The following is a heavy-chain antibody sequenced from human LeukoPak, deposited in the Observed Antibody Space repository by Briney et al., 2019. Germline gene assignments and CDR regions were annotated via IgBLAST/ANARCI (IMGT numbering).Heavy chain of an antibody. Sequence: GGSLRLSCAASGFTFSSYVMHWVRQAPGKGLEWVAIISYDGSNEYYADSVKGRFTISRDNSKNTLYLQMNSLRAEDTAVYYCAKEGTPPYSSSWYASWFDPWGQGTLVTVSS. D-gene: IGHD6-13*01. CDR1: GFTFSSYV. CDR2: ISYDGSNE. CDR3: AKEGTPPYSSSWYASWFDP. J-gene: IGHJ5*02. V-gene: IGHV3-30*04.